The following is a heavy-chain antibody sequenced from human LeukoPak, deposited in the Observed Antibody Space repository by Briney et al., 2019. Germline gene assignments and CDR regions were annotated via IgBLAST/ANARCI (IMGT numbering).Heavy chain of an antibody. Sequence: MSSETLSLTCTVSGASISRDTYYWGWIRQSPEKGLEWIGSIDSSGTTHYNSSLKSRVIISVDTSKNQVSLNLTSMTFADTAVYYCARHGYIQFWLYWGQGTQVIVSS. V-gene: IGHV4-39*01. D-gene: IGHD5-18*01. CDR3: ARHGYIQFWLY. CDR1: GASISRDTYY. CDR2: IDSSGTT. J-gene: IGHJ4*02.